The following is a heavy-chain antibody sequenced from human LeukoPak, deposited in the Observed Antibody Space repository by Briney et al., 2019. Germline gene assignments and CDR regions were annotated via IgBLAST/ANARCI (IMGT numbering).Heavy chain of an antibody. D-gene: IGHD2-2*01. J-gene: IGHJ5*02. Sequence: ASVKVSCKASGYTFTGYYMHWVRQAPGQGLEWMGWINPNSGGTNYAQKFQGRVTMTRDTSISTAYMELSRLRSDDTAVYYCARDQNIVVVPAARRGWAFDPWGQGTLVTVSS. CDR1: GYTFTGYY. CDR2: INPNSGGT. V-gene: IGHV1-2*02. CDR3: ARDQNIVVVPAARRGWAFDP.